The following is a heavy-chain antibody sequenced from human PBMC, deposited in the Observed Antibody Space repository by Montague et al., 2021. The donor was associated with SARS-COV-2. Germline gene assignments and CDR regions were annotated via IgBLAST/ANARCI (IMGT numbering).Heavy chain of an antibody. CDR1: GFSLSTSAVG. CDR3: AHRIQNLNGFQT. Sequence: VKPTQTLTLTCSFSGFSLSTSAVGVGWIRQPPGKALEWPAVIYWNDDKYYDPSLNSRLTITKDTSKNQVVLTMTNMDPVDTATYYCAHRIQNLNGFQTWGQGTLVTVSS. CDR2: IYWNDDK. J-gene: IGHJ1*01. V-gene: IGHV2-5*01. D-gene: IGHD2-8*01.